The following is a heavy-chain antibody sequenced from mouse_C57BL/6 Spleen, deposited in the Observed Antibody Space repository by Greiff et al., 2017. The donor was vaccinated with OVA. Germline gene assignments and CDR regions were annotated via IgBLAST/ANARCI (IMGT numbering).Heavy chain of an antibody. CDR2: ISDGGSYT. CDR3: ARRGLGREAFDY. D-gene: IGHD4-1*01. J-gene: IGHJ2*01. CDR1: GFTFSSYA. Sequence: EVQVVESGGGLVKPGGSLKLSCAASGFTFSSYAMSWVRQTPEKRLEWVATISDGGSYTYYPDNVKGRFTISRDNAKNNLYLQMSHLKSEDTAMYYCARRGLGREAFDYWGQGTTLTVSS. V-gene: IGHV5-4*01.